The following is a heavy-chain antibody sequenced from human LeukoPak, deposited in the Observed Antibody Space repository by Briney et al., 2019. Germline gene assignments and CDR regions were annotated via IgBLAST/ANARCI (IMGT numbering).Heavy chain of an antibody. Sequence: GGSLRPSCAASGFTFSDYYMSWIRQAPGKGLEWVSYISSGSDYTNYADAVKGRFTISRDNAKNSLSLQMSSLRAEDTALYFCARSAGQLSPIDDWGQGTLVTVSS. D-gene: IGHD5/OR15-5a*01. CDR1: GFTFSDYY. V-gene: IGHV3-11*06. CDR3: ARSAGQLSPIDD. J-gene: IGHJ4*02. CDR2: ISSGSDYT.